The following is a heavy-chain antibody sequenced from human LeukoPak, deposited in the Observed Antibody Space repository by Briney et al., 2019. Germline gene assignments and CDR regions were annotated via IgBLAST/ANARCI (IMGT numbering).Heavy chain of an antibody. Sequence: ASVKVSCKASGYTFTSYDINWVRQATGQGLEWMGWMNPNSGNTGYAQKFQGRVTMTRNTSISTAYMELSSLRSEDTAVYYCAGGLTTITGMIVVAPGYWGQGTLVTVSS. J-gene: IGHJ4*02. CDR3: AGGLTTITGMIVVAPGY. D-gene: IGHD3-22*01. V-gene: IGHV1-8*01. CDR2: MNPNSGNT. CDR1: GYTFTSYD.